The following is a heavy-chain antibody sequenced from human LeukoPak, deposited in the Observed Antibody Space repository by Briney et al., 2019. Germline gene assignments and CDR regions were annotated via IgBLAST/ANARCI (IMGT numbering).Heavy chain of an antibody. J-gene: IGHJ6*04. V-gene: IGHV3-30*02. CDR3: AETNYYDSSGYAV. D-gene: IGHD3-22*01. Sequence: PGGSLRLSCAASGFTFSSYGMHWVRQAPGKGLEWVAFIRYDGSNKYYADSVKGRFTTSRDNSKNTLYLQMTSLRAEDTAVYYCAETNYYDSSGYAVWGKGTTVTVSP. CDR1: GFTFSSYG. CDR2: IRYDGSNK.